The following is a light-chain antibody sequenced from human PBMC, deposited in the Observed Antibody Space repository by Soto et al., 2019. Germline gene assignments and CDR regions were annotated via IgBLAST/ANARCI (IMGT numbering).Light chain of an antibody. CDR1: SSDVGIYNH. Sequence: ALTQPRSVSGSPGQSVTISCTGTSSDVGIYNHVSWYQQHPGKAPKLMIYDVTKRPSGVPDRFSGSKSGNTASLTISGLQAEDEADYYCCSYAGSNTFVFGTGTKVTVL. V-gene: IGLV2-11*01. CDR3: CSYAGSNTFV. CDR2: DVT. J-gene: IGLJ1*01.